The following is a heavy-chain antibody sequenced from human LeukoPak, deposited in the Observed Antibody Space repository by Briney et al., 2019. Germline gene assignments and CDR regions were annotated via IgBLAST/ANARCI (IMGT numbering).Heavy chain of an antibody. Sequence: PSETLSLTCTVSGGSISTYSWNWIRQSPGQGLERIGYIKNNGGNYNNPSLMGRVTISLDTSKNQFSLKLTSVTAADTAVYYCARDAGGTWFDPWGQGTLVTVSS. CDR1: GGSISTYS. CDR2: IKNNGGN. V-gene: IGHV4-59*01. CDR3: ARDAGGTWFDP. J-gene: IGHJ5*02.